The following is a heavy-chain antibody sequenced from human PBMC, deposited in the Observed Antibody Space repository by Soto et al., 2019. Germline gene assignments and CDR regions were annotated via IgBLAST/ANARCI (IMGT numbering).Heavy chain of an antibody. CDR1: GGSFSGYY. D-gene: IGHD3-22*01. CDR3: AGGRHYYDGSGYQSAY. V-gene: IGHV4-34*01. CDR2: INHRGST. Sequence: QVQLQQWGAGLLKPSETLSLTCAVYGGSFSGYYWSWIRQPPGKGLEWIGEINHRGSTNYNPSLKTRDSITXXTXPXXCPLKLAAATAAATAVLSCAGGRHYYDGSGYQSAYWGQGTLVTVAS. J-gene: IGHJ1*01.